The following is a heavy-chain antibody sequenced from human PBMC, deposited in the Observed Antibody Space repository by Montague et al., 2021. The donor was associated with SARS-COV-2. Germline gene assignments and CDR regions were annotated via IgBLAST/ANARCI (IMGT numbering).Heavy chain of an antibody. D-gene: IGHD2-15*01. Sequence: SETLSLTCTVSGDSVKTNLYYWGWIRQPPGKGLEWIGNIYYTGTTHYNPSLKSRVTMSVDTSKNQFSLKLTSVTAADTAVYYCANDDRCSSGSCCSPLDSWGQGSLVTVSS. CDR1: GDSVKTNLYY. V-gene: IGHV4-39*01. CDR3: ANDDRCSSGSCCSPLDS. J-gene: IGHJ4*02. CDR2: IYYTGTT.